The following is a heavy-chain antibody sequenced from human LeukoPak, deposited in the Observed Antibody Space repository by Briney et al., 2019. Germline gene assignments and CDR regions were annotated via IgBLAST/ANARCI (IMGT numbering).Heavy chain of an antibody. Sequence: SETLSLTCAVSGGSISSGGYSWSWIRQPPGKGLEWIGYIYHSGSMYYNPSLKSRVTISVDRSKNQFSLKLNSVTAADTAVYYCARVGGSSSWSQGGDLNWFDPWGQGILVTVSS. CDR1: GGSISSGGYS. CDR2: IYHSGSM. V-gene: IGHV4-30-2*01. D-gene: IGHD6-13*01. CDR3: ARVGGSSSWSQGGDLNWFDP. J-gene: IGHJ5*02.